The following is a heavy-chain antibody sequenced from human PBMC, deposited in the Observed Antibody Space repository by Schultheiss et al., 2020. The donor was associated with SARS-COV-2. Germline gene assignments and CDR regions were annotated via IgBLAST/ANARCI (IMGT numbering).Heavy chain of an antibody. CDR1: GGSISSSSYY. J-gene: IGHJ4*02. D-gene: IGHD6-13*01. Sequence: TLSLTCTVSGGSISSSSYYWGWIRQPPGKALEWLALIYWDDDKRYSTSLKTRLTISKDTSKNQVVLTMTNMDPVDTATYYCARIEYSSSWSLEDWGQGTLVTVSS. V-gene: IGHV2-70*01. CDR3: ARIEYSSSWSLED. CDR2: IYWDDDK.